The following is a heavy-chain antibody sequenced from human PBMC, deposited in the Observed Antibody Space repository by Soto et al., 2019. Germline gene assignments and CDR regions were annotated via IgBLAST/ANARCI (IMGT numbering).Heavy chain of an antibody. CDR2: IYYSGST. CDR3: ARAWYYDFWSGYLRYYYYMDV. J-gene: IGHJ6*03. V-gene: IGHV4-39*07. CDR1: GGSISSSSYY. Sequence: SETLSLTCTVSGGSISSSSYYWGWIRQPPGKGLEWIGSIYYSGSTYYNPSLKSRVTISVDTSKNQFSLKLSSVTAADTAVYYCARAWYYDFWSGYLRYYYYMDVWGKGTTVTVSS. D-gene: IGHD3-3*01.